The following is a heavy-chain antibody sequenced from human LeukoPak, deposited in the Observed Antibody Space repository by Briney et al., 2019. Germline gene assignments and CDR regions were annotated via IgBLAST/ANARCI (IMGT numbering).Heavy chain of an antibody. Sequence: GSGPTLVNPTQTLTLTCTFSGFSLSTSGVGVGWIRQPPGKALEWLALIYWDDDNRYSPSLKSRLTITKDTSKNQVVLTITNMDPVDTDTYYCAHSLQWLRQYYFDYWGXGTLVTVS. D-gene: IGHD5-12*01. J-gene: IGHJ4*01. CDR3: AHSLQWLRQYYFDY. CDR2: IYWDDDN. CDR1: GFSLSTSGVG. V-gene: IGHV2-5*02.